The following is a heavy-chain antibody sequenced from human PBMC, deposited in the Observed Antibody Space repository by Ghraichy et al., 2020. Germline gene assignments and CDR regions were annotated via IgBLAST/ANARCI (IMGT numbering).Heavy chain of an antibody. D-gene: IGHD6-6*01. J-gene: IGHJ4*02. V-gene: IGHV3-33*01. Sequence: GGSLRLSCAASGFTFSSYGMHWVRQAPGKGLEWVAVIWYDGINKYYADSVKGRFTISRDNSKNTLYLQMNSLRAEDTAVYYCARDRASPSIAARPRVHYYFDYWGQGTLVTVSS. CDR3: ARDRASPSIAARPRVHYYFDY. CDR1: GFTFSSYG. CDR2: IWYDGINK.